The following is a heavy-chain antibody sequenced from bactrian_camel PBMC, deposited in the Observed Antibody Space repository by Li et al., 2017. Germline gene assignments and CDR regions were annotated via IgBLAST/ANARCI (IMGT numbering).Heavy chain of an antibody. Sequence: HVQLVESGGGSVQAGGSLRLSCTASGSTIASYDMHWLRQAPGKEREGVATFNRDGTTLYADSVKGRFTLSKDNAKNTLYLQMNSLKPEDTAMYYCAADYTHTVIAGCDSFHVIGGSDMDYWGEGTQVTVS. D-gene: IGHD6*01. CDR1: GSTIASYD. V-gene: IGHV3S55*01. J-gene: IGHJ7*01. CDR2: FNRDGTT.